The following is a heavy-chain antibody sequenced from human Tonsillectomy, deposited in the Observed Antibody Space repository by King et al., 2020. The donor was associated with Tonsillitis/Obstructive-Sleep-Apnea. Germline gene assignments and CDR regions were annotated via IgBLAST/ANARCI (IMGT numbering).Heavy chain of an antibody. D-gene: IGHD3-10*01. CDR2: IYWDDDK. CDR1: GFSLSTGGVG. J-gene: IGHJ3*02. Sequence: TLKESGPTLVKPTQTLTLTCTFSGFSLSTGGVGVGWIRQPPGKALEWLALIYWDDDKRYSPSLKSRLTITKDNSKNQVVLTMTNMDPVDTATYYCTRGSYDSDAFDIWGQGRMVTVSS. CDR3: TRGSYDSDAFDI. V-gene: IGHV2-5*02.